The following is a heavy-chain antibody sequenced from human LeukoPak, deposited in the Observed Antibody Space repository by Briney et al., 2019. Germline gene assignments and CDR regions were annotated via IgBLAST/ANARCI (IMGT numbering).Heavy chain of an antibody. Sequence: PGGSLRLSCAASGFTFSSYNINWVRQAPGKGLEWVSYISSSSSIIYYPDLVTGRFTISRDNAKNSLYLQMDSLRAEDTAVYYCARDLTVPTSMDVWGKGTTVTVSS. V-gene: IGHV3-48*01. CDR3: ARDLTVPTSMDV. CDR2: ISSSSSII. J-gene: IGHJ6*04. D-gene: IGHD2-2*01. CDR1: GFTFSSYN.